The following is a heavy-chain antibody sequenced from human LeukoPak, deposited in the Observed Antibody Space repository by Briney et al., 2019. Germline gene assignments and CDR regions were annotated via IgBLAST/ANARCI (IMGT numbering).Heavy chain of an antibody. J-gene: IGHJ6*02. Sequence: GGSLRLSCAASGFTFSSYAMSWVRQAPGKGLEWVSAISGSGGSTYYADSVKGRFTISRDNSKNTLYLQMNSLRAEDTAVYYCARILDCSSTSCYINPGGGYYYYGMDVWGQGTTVTVSS. CDR3: ARILDCSSTSCYINPGGGYYYYGMDV. CDR2: ISGSGGST. D-gene: IGHD2-2*02. CDR1: GFTFSSYA. V-gene: IGHV3-23*01.